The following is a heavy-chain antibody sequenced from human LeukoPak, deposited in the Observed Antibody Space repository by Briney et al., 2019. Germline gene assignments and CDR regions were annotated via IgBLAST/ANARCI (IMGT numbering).Heavy chain of an antibody. Sequence: TSETLSLTCAVYGGSFSGYYWSWIRQPPGKGLEWIGEINHSGSTNYNPSLKSRVTISVDTSKNQFSLKLSSVTAADTAVYYCARGRAAAHFDYWGQGTLVTVSS. CDR3: ARGRAAAHFDY. J-gene: IGHJ4*02. CDR1: GGSFSGYY. D-gene: IGHD6-13*01. V-gene: IGHV4-34*01. CDR2: INHSGST.